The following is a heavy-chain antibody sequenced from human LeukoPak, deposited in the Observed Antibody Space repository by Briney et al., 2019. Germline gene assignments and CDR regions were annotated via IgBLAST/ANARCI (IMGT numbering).Heavy chain of an antibody. CDR3: ARNLTATDSIDI. Sequence: PSETLSLTCTVSGGSISSYYWSWIRQPPGKGLEWIVYIYYSGTTNYNPSLKSRSTISVDTSKNQYSLKLSAMTAADTAVYYCARNLTATDSIDIWGQGTMVTVSS. J-gene: IGHJ3*02. CDR2: IYYSGTT. D-gene: IGHD1-7*01. V-gene: IGHV4-59*08. CDR1: GGSISSYY.